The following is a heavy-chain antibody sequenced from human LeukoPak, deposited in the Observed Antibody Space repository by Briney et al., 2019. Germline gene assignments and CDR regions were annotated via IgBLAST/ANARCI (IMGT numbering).Heavy chain of an antibody. V-gene: IGHV3-21*01. Sequence: GGSLRLSCAASGFTFSSYSMNWVRQAPGKGLEWVSSISSSSSYIYYADSVKGRFTISRDNAKNSLYLQMNGLRAEDTAVYYCARVFEGGFYCFDYWGQGTLVTVSS. CDR1: GFTFSSYS. CDR3: ARVFEGGFYCFDY. J-gene: IGHJ4*02. D-gene: IGHD2-15*01. CDR2: ISSSSSYI.